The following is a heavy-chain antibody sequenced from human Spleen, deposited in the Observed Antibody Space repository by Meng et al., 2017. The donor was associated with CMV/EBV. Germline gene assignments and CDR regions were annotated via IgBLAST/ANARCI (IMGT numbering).Heavy chain of an antibody. CDR1: GDTFSKYA. Sequence: SVKVSCKASGDTFSKYAINWVRQAPGQGLEWMGGIIPIFGTTNYAQQFQGRVAITTDESTSTAYMELSSLRSEDTAVYYCARDNNWGPDYWGQGTLVTVSS. D-gene: IGHD7-27*01. J-gene: IGHJ4*02. CDR2: IIPIFGTT. V-gene: IGHV1-69*05. CDR3: ARDNNWGPDY.